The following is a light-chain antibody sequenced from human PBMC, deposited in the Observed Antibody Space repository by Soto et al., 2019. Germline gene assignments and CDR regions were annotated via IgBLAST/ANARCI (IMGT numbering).Light chain of an antibody. CDR2: GAS. CDR1: QSVSNNY. V-gene: IGKV3-20*01. Sequence: EIVWTQSPGTLSLSPGERYTLSCMASQSVSNNYLAWYQQKPGQAPRLLIYGASNRATGIPDRFSGSGSGTDFTLTISRLEPEDFAVYYCQQYGGSSRTVGQGTKVEIK. CDR3: QQYGGSSRT. J-gene: IGKJ1*01.